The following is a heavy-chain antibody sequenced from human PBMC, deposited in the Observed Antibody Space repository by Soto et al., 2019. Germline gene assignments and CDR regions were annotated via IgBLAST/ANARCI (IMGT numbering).Heavy chain of an antibody. CDR2: ISANGRNT. V-gene: IGHV3-23*01. CDR1: GFTFSSYA. D-gene: IGHD3-10*01. J-gene: IGHJ4*02. Sequence: GGSLRLSCAASGFTFSSYAMNWVRQAPGKGLEWVSSISANGRNTYYADSVKGRFTISRDRSKNTLYLQLDSLRVEDTAIYYWAKDLSTLGRFAWGAPFDSWGQGTQVTVSS. CDR3: AKDLSTLGRFAWGAPFDS.